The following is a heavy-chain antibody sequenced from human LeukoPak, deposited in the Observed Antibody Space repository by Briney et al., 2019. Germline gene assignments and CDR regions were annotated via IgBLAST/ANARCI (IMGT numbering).Heavy chain of an antibody. J-gene: IGHJ4*02. V-gene: IGHV3-7*03. Sequence: HAGGSLRLSCAASGFTFSNYWMSWVRQAPGKGLEWVANIKEDGSEKYYVDSVKGRFTISRDNAKNSLYLEMNSLRAEDTAVYFCARVVSGSNHLDYWGQGTLVTVSS. CDR2: IKEDGSEK. D-gene: IGHD1-26*01. CDR1: GFTFSNYW. CDR3: ARVVSGSNHLDY.